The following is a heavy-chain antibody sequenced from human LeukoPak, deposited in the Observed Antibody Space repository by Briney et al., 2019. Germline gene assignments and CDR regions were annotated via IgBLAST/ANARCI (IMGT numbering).Heavy chain of an antibody. D-gene: IGHD3-9*01. J-gene: IGHJ4*02. CDR3: VIVRGYFDSSGSDY. Sequence: PGRSLRLSCAASGFTFSSFAMHWVRQAPGKGLEWVAVISYDGNNKYYADSVKGRFTISRDNSKNTVYLQMSSLRAEDTAVYYCVIVRGYFDSSGSDYWGQGTLVTVSS. CDR1: GFTFSSFA. CDR2: ISYDGNNK. V-gene: IGHV3-30*14.